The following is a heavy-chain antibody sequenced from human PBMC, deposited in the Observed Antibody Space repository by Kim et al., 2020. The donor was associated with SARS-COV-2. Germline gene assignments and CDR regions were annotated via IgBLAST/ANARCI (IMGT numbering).Heavy chain of an antibody. V-gene: IGHV3-48*04. Sequence: GGSLRLSCAASGFTFSSYSMNWVRQAPGKGLEWVSYISSSSSTIYYADSVKGRFTISRDNAKNSLYLQMNSLRAEDTAVYYCAVLSQRWYYAFDIWGQGTMVTVSS. J-gene: IGHJ3*02. CDR1: GFTFSSYS. D-gene: IGHD2-15*01. CDR2: ISSSSSTI. CDR3: AVLSQRWYYAFDI.